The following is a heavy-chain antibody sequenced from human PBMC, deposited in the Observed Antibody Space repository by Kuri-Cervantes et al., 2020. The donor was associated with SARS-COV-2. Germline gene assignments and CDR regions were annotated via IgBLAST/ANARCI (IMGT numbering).Heavy chain of an antibody. V-gene: IGHV4-59*08. CDR1: GGSISSYY. Sequence: SETLSLTCTVSGGSISSYYWRWIRQPPGKGLEWIGYIYYSGSTNYNPSLKSRVTISVDTSNNQFALKLSSVTAADAAVYYCARQAPLQQLALDYWGQGTLVTVSS. J-gene: IGHJ4*02. CDR2: IYYSGST. D-gene: IGHD6-13*01. CDR3: ARQAPLQQLALDY.